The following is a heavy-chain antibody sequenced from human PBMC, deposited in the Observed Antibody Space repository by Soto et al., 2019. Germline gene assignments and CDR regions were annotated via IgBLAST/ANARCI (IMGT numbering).Heavy chain of an antibody. V-gene: IGHV3-21*01. Sequence: GGSPRLSFAASGFTFSSDSMNWVRQAPGKGLEWVSSISSSSYIYYADSVKGRFTISRDNAKNSLYLQMNSLRAEDTAVYYCASGIAVAGQPYWGQGTLVTVSS. D-gene: IGHD6-19*01. CDR1: GFTFSSDS. J-gene: IGHJ4*02. CDR2: ISSSSYI. CDR3: ASGIAVAGQPY.